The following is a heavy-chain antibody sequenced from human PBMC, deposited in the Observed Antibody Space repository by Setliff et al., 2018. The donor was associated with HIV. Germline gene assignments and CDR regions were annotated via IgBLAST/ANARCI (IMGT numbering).Heavy chain of an antibody. CDR1: DGSFSGDY. J-gene: IGHJ2*01. CDR3: ARDRVMSAVKFWYFDL. D-gene: IGHD2-8*01. Sequence: SETLSLTCTVSDGSFSGDYWTWIRQSAGKGLEWIGHINTSGSTKYNPSLRSRLSISVETSKNQFSLKLSSVTAADTAVYYCARDRVMSAVKFWYFDLWGRGTLVTVSS. V-gene: IGHV4-4*07. CDR2: INTSGST.